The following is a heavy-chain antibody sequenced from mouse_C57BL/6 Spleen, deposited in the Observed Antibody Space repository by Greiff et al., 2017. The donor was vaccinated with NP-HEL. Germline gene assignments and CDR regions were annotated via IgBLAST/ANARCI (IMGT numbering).Heavy chain of an antibody. V-gene: IGHV1-50*01. CDR3: ARYYGSSSFPY. Sequence: QVQLKQPGAELVKPGASVKLSCKASGYTFTSYWMQWVKQRPGQGLEWIGEIDPSDSYTNYNQKFKGKATLTVDTSSSTAYMQLSSLTSEDSAVYYCARYYGSSSFPYWGQGTLVTVSA. D-gene: IGHD1-1*01. J-gene: IGHJ3*01. CDR2: IDPSDSYT. CDR1: GYTFTSYW.